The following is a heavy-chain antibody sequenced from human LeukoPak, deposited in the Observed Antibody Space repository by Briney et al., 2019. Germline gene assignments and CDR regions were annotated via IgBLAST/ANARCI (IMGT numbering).Heavy chain of an antibody. V-gene: IGHV1-2*02. D-gene: IGHD6-6*01. J-gene: IGHJ6*03. CDR2: INPNSGGT. CDR1: GYTFTGYY. Sequence: GASVKVSCKASGYTFTGYYMHWVRQAPGQGLEWMGWINPNSGGTNYAQKFQGRVTMTRDTSISTAYMELSRLRSEDTAVYYCARELYSSSSLPYYYYYSMDVWGKGTTVTVSS. CDR3: ARELYSSSSLPYYYYYSMDV.